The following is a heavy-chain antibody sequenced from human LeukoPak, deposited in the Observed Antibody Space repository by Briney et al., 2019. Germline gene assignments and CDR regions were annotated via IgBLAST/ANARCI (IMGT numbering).Heavy chain of an antibody. D-gene: IGHD2-2*01. Sequence: GGSLRLSCAASGFTFSSYAMSWVRQAPGKGLEWVSAISGSGGSTYYADSVKGRFTISRDNSKNTLYLQMNSLRAEDTAVYYCAKPTCSSTSSYSRMDAFDIWGQGTMVTVSS. CDR1: GFTFSSYA. CDR2: ISGSGGST. CDR3: AKPTCSSTSSYSRMDAFDI. V-gene: IGHV3-23*01. J-gene: IGHJ3*02.